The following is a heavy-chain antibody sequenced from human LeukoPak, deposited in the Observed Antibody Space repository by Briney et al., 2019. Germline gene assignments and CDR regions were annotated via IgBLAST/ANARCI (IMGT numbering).Heavy chain of an antibody. V-gene: IGHV1-69*05. D-gene: IGHD5-12*01. J-gene: IGHJ4*02. CDR2: IIPIFGTT. CDR3: ARGDSGYDYGFDN. Sequence: SVKVSCKASGGTFSSHAISWVRQAPGQGLEWVGGIIPIFGTTNYAQKCQGRVQITTDESTSTGYMELRSLRSDDTAVYYCARGDSGYDYGFDNWGQGTLVTVSS. CDR1: GGTFSSHA.